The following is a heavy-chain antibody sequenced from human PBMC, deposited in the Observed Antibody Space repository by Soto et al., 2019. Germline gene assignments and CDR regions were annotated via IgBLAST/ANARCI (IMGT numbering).Heavy chain of an antibody. CDR2: IYYSGST. D-gene: IGHD3-22*01. V-gene: IGHV4-31*03. CDR1: GGSISSGGYY. Sequence: QVQLQESGPGLVKPSQTLSLTCTVSGGSISSGGYYWSWIRQHPGKGLEWIGYIYYSGSTYYNPSLESRVTISVDTSKNQFSLKLSSVTAADTAVYYCARAPLVASRYMIGFHFDYWGQGTLVTVSS. CDR3: ARAPLVASRYMIGFHFDY. J-gene: IGHJ4*02.